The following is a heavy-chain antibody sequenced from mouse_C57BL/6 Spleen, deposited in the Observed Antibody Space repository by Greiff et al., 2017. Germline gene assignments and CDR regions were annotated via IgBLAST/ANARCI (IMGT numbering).Heavy chain of an antibody. V-gene: IGHV1-81*01. CDR2: IYPRSGNT. J-gene: IGHJ1*03. Sequence: QVQLQQSGAELARPGASVKLSCKASGYTFTSYGISWVKQRTGQGLEWIGEIYPRSGNTYYNEKFKGKATLTADKSSSTAYMELRSLTSEDSAVYFCARSSDGPRGRYFGVWGTGTTVTVSS. D-gene: IGHD3-1*01. CDR3: ARSSDGPRGRYFGV. CDR1: GYTFTSYG.